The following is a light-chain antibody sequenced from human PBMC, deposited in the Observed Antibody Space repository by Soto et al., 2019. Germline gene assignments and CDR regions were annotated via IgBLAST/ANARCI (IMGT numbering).Light chain of an antibody. Sequence: EIVMTQSPATLSVSPGERATLSCRASQSVSSNLAWYQQKPGQAPRLLIYDASTRATGIPATFSGSGSGTELTLTISSLQSEDFAVYYCQQYNNWPQTFGQGTKVEIK. CDR3: QQYNNWPQT. V-gene: IGKV3-15*01. CDR1: QSVSSN. CDR2: DAS. J-gene: IGKJ1*01.